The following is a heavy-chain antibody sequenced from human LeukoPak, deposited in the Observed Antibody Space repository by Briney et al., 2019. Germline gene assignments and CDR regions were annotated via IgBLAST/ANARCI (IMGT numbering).Heavy chain of an antibody. D-gene: IGHD6-13*01. J-gene: IGHJ4*02. CDR2: IKQDGSEK. V-gene: IGHV3-7*01. CDR3: ARDQGSSWYGYRY. CDR1: GFTFSSYW. Sequence: GGSLRLSCAASGFTFSSYWMSWVRQAPGRGLEWVANIKQDGSEKYYVDSVKGRFTISRDNAKNSLYLQMNSLRAEDTAVYYCARDQGSSWYGYRYWGQGTLVTVSS.